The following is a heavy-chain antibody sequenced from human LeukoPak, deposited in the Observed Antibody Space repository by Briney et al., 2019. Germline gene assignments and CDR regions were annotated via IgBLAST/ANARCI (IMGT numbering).Heavy chain of an antibody. D-gene: IGHD6-19*01. Sequence: PSETLSLTCAVYGGSFSGYYWSWIRQPPGKGLEWIGEINHSGSTNYNPSLKSRVTISVDTSKNQFSLKLSSVTAADTAVYYCARVGWAVAGTAADYWGQGTLVTVSS. J-gene: IGHJ4*02. CDR1: GGSFSGYY. V-gene: IGHV4-34*01. CDR2: INHSGST. CDR3: ARVGWAVAGTAADY.